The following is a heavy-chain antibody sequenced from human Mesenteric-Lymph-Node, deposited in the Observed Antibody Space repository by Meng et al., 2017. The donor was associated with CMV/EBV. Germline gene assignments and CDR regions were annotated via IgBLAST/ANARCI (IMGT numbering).Heavy chain of an antibody. J-gene: IGHJ6*02. D-gene: IGHD3-10*01. CDR2: INHSGST. CDR1: GGSFSGYY. V-gene: IGHV4-34*01. Sequence: ESLKISCAVYGGSFSGYYWSWIRQPPGKGLEWIGEINHSGSTNYNPSLKSRVTISVDTSKNQFSLKLSSVTAADTAVYYCARGGRKPVRVRGVITNRYYYYGMDVWGQGTTVTVSS. CDR3: ARGGRKPVRVRGVITNRYYYYGMDV.